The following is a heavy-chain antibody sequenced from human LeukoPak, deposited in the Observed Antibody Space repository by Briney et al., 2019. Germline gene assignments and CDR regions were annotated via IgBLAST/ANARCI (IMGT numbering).Heavy chain of an antibody. CDR2: INSSGGTT. V-gene: IGHV3-23*01. Sequence: GGSLRLSCAASGFTFSSYTMGWVRQAPGKGLEWVSDINSSGGTTYYADSVKGRFTTSRDNSKNTLYLQMNSLRAEDTAVYYCARGFGYSSGWYGENWFDPWGQGTLVTVSS. CDR1: GFTFSSYT. CDR3: ARGFGYSSGWYGENWFDP. D-gene: IGHD6-19*01. J-gene: IGHJ5*02.